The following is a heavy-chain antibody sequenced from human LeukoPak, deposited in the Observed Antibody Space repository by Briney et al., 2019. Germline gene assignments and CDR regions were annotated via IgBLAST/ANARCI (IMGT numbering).Heavy chain of an antibody. D-gene: IGHD2-15*01. J-gene: IGHJ4*02. V-gene: IGHV3-23*01. CDR3: AKVSLGYCSGGSCYYFDY. Sequence: GGSLRLSCAASGFTFSSYAMSWVRQAPGKGLEWVSAISGSGGSTYYADSVKGRFTISRDNSKNTLYLQMNSLRAEDTAVYYCAKVSLGYCSGGSCYYFDYWGQGTLVTASS. CDR1: GFTFSSYA. CDR2: ISGSGGST.